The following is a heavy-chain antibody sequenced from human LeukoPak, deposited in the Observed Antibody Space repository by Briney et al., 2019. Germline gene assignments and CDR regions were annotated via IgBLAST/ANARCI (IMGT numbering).Heavy chain of an antibody. Sequence: SETLSLTCTVSGGSINSSSHYWGWIRQPPGKGLEWIGSIYYSGSTYYNPSLKSRVSISVDTSKNQFSLNLSSVTAADTAVYYCATEIQNIAGRVYWGQGTLVTVSS. V-gene: IGHV4-39*07. CDR3: ATEIQNIAGRVY. CDR1: GGSINSSSHY. J-gene: IGHJ4*02. D-gene: IGHD6-6*01. CDR2: IYYSGST.